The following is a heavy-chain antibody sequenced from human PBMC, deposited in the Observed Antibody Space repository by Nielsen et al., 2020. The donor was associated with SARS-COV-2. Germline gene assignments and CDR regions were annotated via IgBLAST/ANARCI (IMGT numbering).Heavy chain of an antibody. D-gene: IGHD2-15*01. Sequence: ASVKVSCKASGFSFTNYGFTWVRQAPAQGLEWLGLISAHNCATNYVRELQGRITMTTDTSTSTVYMELRSLRSDDTAVYYCARGGFYCSGGYCPGLEKWGQGTLVTVSS. J-gene: IGHJ4*02. CDR3: ARGGFYCSGGYCPGLEK. CDR2: ISAHNCAT. V-gene: IGHV1-18*04. CDR1: GFSFTNYG.